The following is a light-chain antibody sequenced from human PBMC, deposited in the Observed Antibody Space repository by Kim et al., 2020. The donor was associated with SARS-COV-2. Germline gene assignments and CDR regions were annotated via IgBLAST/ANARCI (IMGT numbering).Light chain of an antibody. CDR1: KLGDKY. J-gene: IGLJ3*02. CDR2: QDD. V-gene: IGLV3-1*01. CDR3: QAWDSSTRV. Sequence: SVCPGQTASITCSGDKLGDKYACWYQQKPGQSPVLVIYQDDKRPSGIPERFSGSNSGNTATLTISGTQAMDEADYYCQAWDSSTRVFGGGTQLTVL.